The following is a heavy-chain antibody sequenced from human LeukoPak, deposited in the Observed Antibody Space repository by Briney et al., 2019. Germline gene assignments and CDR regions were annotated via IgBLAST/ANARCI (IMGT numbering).Heavy chain of an antibody. CDR1: GGTFSSYA. D-gene: IGHD4-17*01. CDR2: IIPIFGTA. CDR3: ARLYGDYVIVPNWFDP. J-gene: IGHJ5*02. Sequence: ASVKVSCKASGGTFSSYAISWVRQAPGQGLEWMGGIIPIFGTANYAQKFQGGVTITADESTSTAYMELSSLRSEDTAVYYCARLYGDYVIVPNWFDPWGQGTLVTVSS. V-gene: IGHV1-69*13.